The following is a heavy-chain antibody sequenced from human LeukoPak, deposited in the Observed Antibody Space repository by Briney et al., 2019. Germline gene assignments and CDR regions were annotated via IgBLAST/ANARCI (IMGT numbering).Heavy chain of an antibody. V-gene: IGHV4-59*01. CDR2: ISHTGIT. D-gene: IGHD1-14*01. J-gene: IGHJ4*02. Sequence: SETLSLTCTVSGASITNYYWSWIRQPPGKGLEWIGYISHTGITNYNPSLESRLIISADTSRNQFSLKLTSMTAADTAVYYCARFRSAADHPDSWGQGTPVTVSS. CDR1: GASITNYY. CDR3: ARFRSAADHPDS.